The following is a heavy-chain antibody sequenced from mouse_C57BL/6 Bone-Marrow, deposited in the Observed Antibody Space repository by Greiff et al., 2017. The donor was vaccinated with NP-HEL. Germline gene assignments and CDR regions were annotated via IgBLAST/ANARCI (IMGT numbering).Heavy chain of an antibody. J-gene: IGHJ1*03. CDR2: ISSGGSYT. CDR3: ARHGYYYGSYWYFDV. V-gene: IGHV5-6*01. D-gene: IGHD1-1*01. CDR1: GFTFSSYG. Sequence: VQLKESGGDLVKPGGSLKLSCAASGFTFSSYGMSWVRQTPDKRLEWVATISSGGSYTYYPDSVKGRFTISRDNAKNTLYLQMSSLKSEDTAMYYCARHGYYYGSYWYFDVWGTGTTVTVSS.